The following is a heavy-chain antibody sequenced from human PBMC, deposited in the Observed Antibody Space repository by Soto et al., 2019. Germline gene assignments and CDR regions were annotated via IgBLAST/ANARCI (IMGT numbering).Heavy chain of an antibody. Sequence: SVKVSCKASGGTFSSYAISWVRQAPGQGLEWMGGIIPIFGTANYAQKFQGRVTITADEPTSTAYMELSSLRSEDTAVYYCASQRGQQLVLSYFDYWGQGTLVTVSS. V-gene: IGHV1-69*13. D-gene: IGHD6-13*01. CDR2: IIPIFGTA. CDR3: ASQRGQQLVLSYFDY. CDR1: GGTFSSYA. J-gene: IGHJ4*02.